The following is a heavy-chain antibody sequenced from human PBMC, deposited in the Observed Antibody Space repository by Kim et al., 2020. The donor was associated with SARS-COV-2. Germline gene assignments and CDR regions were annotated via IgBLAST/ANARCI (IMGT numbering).Heavy chain of an antibody. Sequence: GRFTSSRDNAKNTLYLQMNSLRAEDTALYYCAKGGWYGSSASCRMGALNSWGQGTLVTVSS. CDR3: AKGGWYGSSASCRMGALNS. J-gene: IGHJ4*02. V-gene: IGHV3-9*01. D-gene: IGHD2-2*01.